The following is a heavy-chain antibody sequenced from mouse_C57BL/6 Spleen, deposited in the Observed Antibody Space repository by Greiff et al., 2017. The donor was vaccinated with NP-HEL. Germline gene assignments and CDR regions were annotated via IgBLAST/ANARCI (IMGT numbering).Heavy chain of an antibody. J-gene: IGHJ4*01. CDR3: AREGVYSNYAMDY. V-gene: IGHV3-6*01. Sequence: EVQLVESGPGLVKPSQSLSLTCSVTGYSITSGYYWNWIRQFPGNKLEWMGYISYDGSNNYNPSLKNRISITRDTSKNQFFLKLNSVTTEDTATYYCAREGVYSNYAMDYWGQGTSVTVSS. CDR1: GYSITSGYY. CDR2: ISYDGSN. D-gene: IGHD2-5*01.